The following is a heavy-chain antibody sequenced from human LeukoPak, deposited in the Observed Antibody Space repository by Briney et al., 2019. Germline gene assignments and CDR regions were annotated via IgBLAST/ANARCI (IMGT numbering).Heavy chain of an antibody. CDR3: AKDMPDYYDSSGPLDY. CDR2: IRYDGSNK. J-gene: IGHJ4*02. CDR1: GFTFSDYG. V-gene: IGHV3-30*02. D-gene: IGHD3-22*01. Sequence: GGSLRLSCAASGFTFSDYGMHWVRQAPGKGLEWVAFIRYDGSNKYYADSVKGRFTISRDNSKNTLYLQMNSLRAEDTAVYYCAKDMPDYYDSSGPLDYWGQGTLVTVSS.